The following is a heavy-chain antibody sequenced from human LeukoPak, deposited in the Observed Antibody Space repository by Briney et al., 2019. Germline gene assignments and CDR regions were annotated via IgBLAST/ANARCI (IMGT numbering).Heavy chain of an antibody. CDR2: ISSSGTTT. J-gene: IGHJ4*02. CDR1: GFTFSSYE. Sequence: PGGSLRLSCAASGFTFSSYEMNWVRQAPGKGLEWVSYISSSGTTTYFPDSVKGRFTISRDNAKNTLYLQMHSLRAEDTAIYYCARDRALRGVDYWGQGTLVTVSS. CDR3: ARDRALRGVDY. V-gene: IGHV3-48*03.